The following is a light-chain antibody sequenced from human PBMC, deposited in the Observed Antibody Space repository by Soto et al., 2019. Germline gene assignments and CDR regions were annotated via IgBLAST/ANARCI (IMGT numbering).Light chain of an antibody. CDR2: WAS. Sequence: DIVMTQSPDALAVSLGERATINCKSSQGVVHSSNNKDVLAWFQQKPGQPPKLLIYWASTRESGVPDRFSGSGSGTDFTLTISSLQAEDVAIYYCQQYYSLPFTFGPGTKVDLK. CDR1: QGVVHSSNNKDV. CDR3: QQYYSLPFT. J-gene: IGKJ3*01. V-gene: IGKV4-1*01.